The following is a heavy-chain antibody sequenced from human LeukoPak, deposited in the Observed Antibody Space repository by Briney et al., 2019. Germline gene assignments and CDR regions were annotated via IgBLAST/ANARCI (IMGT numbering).Heavy chain of an antibody. D-gene: IGHD7-27*01. V-gene: IGHV3-21*01. Sequence: GGSLRLSCAASGFTFSSYSMNWVRQAPGKGLEWVSSISSSSSYIYYADPVKGRFTISRDNAKNSLYLQMNSLRAEDTAVYYCARVNWGSAFDIWGQGTMVTVSS. CDR2: ISSSSSYI. CDR3: ARVNWGSAFDI. J-gene: IGHJ3*02. CDR1: GFTFSSYS.